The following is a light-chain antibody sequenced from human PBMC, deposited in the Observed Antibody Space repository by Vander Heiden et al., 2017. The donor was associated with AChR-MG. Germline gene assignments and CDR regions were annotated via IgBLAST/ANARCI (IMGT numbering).Light chain of an antibody. CDR2: GKN. Sequence: SSELTQDPAVSVALGQPVRITCQGDSLRSYYASWDQQKPGQAPVLVIYGKNNRPSGIPDRFSGSSSGNTASLTITGAQAEDEADYDCNSRDSSGNHMGVFGGGTKLTVL. CDR3: NSRDSSGNHMGV. CDR1: SLRSYY. J-gene: IGLJ2*01. V-gene: IGLV3-19*01.